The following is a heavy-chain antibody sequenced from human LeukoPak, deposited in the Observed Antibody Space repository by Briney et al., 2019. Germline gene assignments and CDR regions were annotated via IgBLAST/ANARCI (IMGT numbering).Heavy chain of an antibody. CDR1: GYTFTGYY. CDR3: ARGRDWNYAFEY. CDR2: ISTYNGNT. J-gene: IGHJ4*02. Sequence: EASVKVSCKASGYTFTGYYMHWVRQAPGQGLEWMGWISTYNGNTKYTQKFQGRVTMTTDTSSSTPYMELRTLRSDDTAVYYCARGRDWNYAFEYWGQGTLVTVSS. V-gene: IGHV1-18*04. D-gene: IGHD1-7*01.